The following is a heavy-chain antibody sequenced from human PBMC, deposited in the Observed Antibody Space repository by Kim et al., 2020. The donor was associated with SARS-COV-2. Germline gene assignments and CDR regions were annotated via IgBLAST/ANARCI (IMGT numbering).Heavy chain of an antibody. CDR1: GGSISSSSYY. V-gene: IGHV4-39*01. D-gene: IGHD6-19*01. CDR3: ASTQWYSSGWYWFDP. J-gene: IGHJ5*02. Sequence: SETLSLTCTVSGGSISSSSYYWGWIRQPPGKGLEWIGSIYYSGSTYYNPSLKSRVTISVDTSKNQFSLKLSSVTAADTAVYYCASTQWYSSGWYWFDPWGQGTLVTVSS. CDR2: IYYSGST.